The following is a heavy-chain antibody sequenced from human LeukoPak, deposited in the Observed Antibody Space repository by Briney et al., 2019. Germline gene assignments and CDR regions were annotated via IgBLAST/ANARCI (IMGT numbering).Heavy chain of an antibody. J-gene: IGHJ4*02. Sequence: GGSLRLSCAASGFTFSSYEMNWVRQAPGKGLEWVSYINSGGSTIYYTDSVKGRFTISRDNAKNSLYLQMNSLRTEGRAVYYCARGGYISYWGQGTLVTVSS. CDR1: GFTFSSYE. D-gene: IGHD5-24*01. CDR2: INSGGSTI. V-gene: IGHV3-48*03. CDR3: ARGGYISY.